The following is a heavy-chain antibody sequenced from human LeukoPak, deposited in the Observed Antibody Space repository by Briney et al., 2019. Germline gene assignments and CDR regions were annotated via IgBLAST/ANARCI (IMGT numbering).Heavy chain of an antibody. CDR1: GFTFSSYA. J-gene: IGHJ4*02. CDR3: AKDLSIGGYSFDY. CDR2: ISGSGGST. Sequence: GGSLRLSCAASGFTFSSYAMSWVRQAPGKGLEGVSAISGSGGSTYYADSVKGRFIISRDNSKNTLYLQMNSLSAEDTAVYYCAKDLSIGGYSFDYWGQGTLVTVSS. V-gene: IGHV3-23*01. D-gene: IGHD3-16*01.